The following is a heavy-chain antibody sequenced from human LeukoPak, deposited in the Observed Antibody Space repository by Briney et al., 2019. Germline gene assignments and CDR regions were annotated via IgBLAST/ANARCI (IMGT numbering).Heavy chain of an antibody. J-gene: IGHJ3*02. CDR2: ISTKGGSI. CDR3: VKDMEGATWARALDI. CDR1: GFTFSSYA. V-gene: IGHV3-64D*06. Sequence: GGSLRLSCSASGFTFSSYAMHWVRQAPGKGLEYVSSISTKGGSIYYAGSVKGRFTISRDNSKNTLYLQMRSLRAEDTAVYYCVKDMEGATWARALDIWGQGTMVTASS. D-gene: IGHD1-26*01.